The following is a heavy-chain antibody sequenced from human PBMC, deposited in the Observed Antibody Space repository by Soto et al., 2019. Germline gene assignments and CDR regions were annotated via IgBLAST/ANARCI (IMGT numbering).Heavy chain of an antibody. D-gene: IGHD2-15*01. V-gene: IGHV1-18*01. CDR3: ARDIAGGEDI. Sequence: QVQLVQSGAEVKKPGASVKVSCKASGYNFNNYGVTWVRQAPGQGLEWMAWIGVYNGNTKYPQKVQGRVTVTADTSTSTAYMELRSLTSDDTAIYYCARDIAGGEDIRGQGTMVTVSS. CDR2: IGVYNGNT. J-gene: IGHJ3*02. CDR1: GYNFNNYG.